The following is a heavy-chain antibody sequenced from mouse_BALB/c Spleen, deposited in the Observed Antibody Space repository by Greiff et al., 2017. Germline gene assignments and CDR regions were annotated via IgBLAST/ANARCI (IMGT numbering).Heavy chain of an antibody. V-gene: IGHV5-6*01. CDR3: ARETGYFDY. CDR2: ISSGGSYT. CDR1: GFTFSSYG. J-gene: IGHJ2*01. Sequence: EVKLMESGGDLVKPGGSLKLSCAASGFTFSSYGMSWVRQTPDKRLEWVATISSGGSYTYYPDTVTGRFTISRDNAKNTLYLEMSSLRSEDTAMYYCARETGYFDYWGQGTTLTVSS.